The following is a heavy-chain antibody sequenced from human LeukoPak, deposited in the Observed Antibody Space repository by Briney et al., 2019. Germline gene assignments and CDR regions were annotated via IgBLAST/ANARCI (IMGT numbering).Heavy chain of an antibody. J-gene: IGHJ4*02. CDR3: ARGYSSGWYRFDD. CDR1: GFTFSTFW. D-gene: IGHD6-19*01. Sequence: PGGSLRLSCAASGFTFSTFWMQWVRQTAGKGLVWVSRISSDGSSTTYADSVKGRFTISRDNAKNTLYLQMNSLRVEDTAVYYCARGYSSGWYRFDDWGQGTLVTVSS. V-gene: IGHV3-74*01. CDR2: ISSDGSST.